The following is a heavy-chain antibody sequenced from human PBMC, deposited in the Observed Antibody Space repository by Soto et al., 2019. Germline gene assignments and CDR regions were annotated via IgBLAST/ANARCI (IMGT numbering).Heavy chain of an antibody. CDR1: GGTFSSYA. CDR2: IIPIFGTA. Sequence: ASVKVSCKASGGTFSSYAISWVRQAPGQGLEWMGGIIPIFGTANYAQKFQGRVTITADESTSTAYMELSSLRSEDTAVYYCASSRRQMINLFDYWGQGTLVTVSS. CDR3: ASSRRQMINLFDY. V-gene: IGHV1-69*13. J-gene: IGHJ4*02. D-gene: IGHD3-16*01.